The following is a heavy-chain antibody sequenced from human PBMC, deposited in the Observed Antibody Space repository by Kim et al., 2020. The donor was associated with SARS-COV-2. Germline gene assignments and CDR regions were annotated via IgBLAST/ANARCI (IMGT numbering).Heavy chain of an antibody. CDR1: GGTFSSYA. V-gene: IGHV1-69*13. J-gene: IGHJ6*02. CDR2: IIPIFGTA. CDR3: AMDRGYCSGGSCYDDYYGMDV. Sequence: SVKVSCKASGGTFSSYAISWVRQAPGQGLEWMGGIIPIFGTANYAQQFQGRVTITADESTSTAYMELSSLRSEDTAVYYCAMDRGYCSGGSCYDDYYGMDVWGQGTTVTVSS. D-gene: IGHD2-15*01.